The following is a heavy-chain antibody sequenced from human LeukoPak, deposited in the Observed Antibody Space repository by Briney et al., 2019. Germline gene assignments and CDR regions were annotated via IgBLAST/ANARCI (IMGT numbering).Heavy chain of an antibody. D-gene: IGHD4-17*01. CDR1: GFTFDDYA. Sequence: GGSLRLSCAASGFTFDDYAMHWVRQAPGKGLEWVSTISGGGGSTYYADSVKGRFTISRDSSKSTLYLQMNSLRAEDTAVYYCAKDANTVTTYYFDYWGQGTLVTVSS. CDR2: ISGGGGST. V-gene: IGHV3-23*01. CDR3: AKDANTVTTYYFDY. J-gene: IGHJ4*02.